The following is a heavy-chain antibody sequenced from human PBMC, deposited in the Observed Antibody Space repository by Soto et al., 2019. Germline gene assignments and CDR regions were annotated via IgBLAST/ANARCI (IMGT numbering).Heavy chain of an antibody. J-gene: IGHJ4*02. D-gene: IGHD4-17*01. V-gene: IGHV4-39*01. CDR1: GGSISSSSYY. Sequence: SETLSLTCTVSGGSISSSSYYWGWIRQPPGKGLEWIGSIYYSGSTYYNPSLKSRVTISVDTSKNQFSLKLSSVTAADTAVYYCARWDDYGDYYVDYWGQGTLVTVS. CDR3: ARWDDYGDYYVDY. CDR2: IYYSGST.